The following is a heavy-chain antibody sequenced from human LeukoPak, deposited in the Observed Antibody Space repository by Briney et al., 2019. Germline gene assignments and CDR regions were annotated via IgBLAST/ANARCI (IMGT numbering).Heavy chain of an antibody. J-gene: IGHJ4*02. D-gene: IGHD2-2*01. Sequence: PGGSLRLSCTTSGFTFGDFAVGWVRQAPGKGLEWVGFIRSAAYGGTTEYAASVKGRFTISRDDSDSVAYLQMSSLNTEDTAMYYCTRWGPKGSIWYYFDYWGQGTLVTVSS. CDR3: TRWGPKGSIWYYFDY. CDR1: GFTFGDFA. V-gene: IGHV3-49*04. CDR2: IRSAAYGGTT.